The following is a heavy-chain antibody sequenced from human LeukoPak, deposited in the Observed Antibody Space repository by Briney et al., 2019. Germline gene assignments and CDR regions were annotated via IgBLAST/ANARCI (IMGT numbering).Heavy chain of an antibody. CDR2: ISGSGDTI. J-gene: IGHJ4*02. CDR1: GFTFSAYE. V-gene: IGHV3-48*03. Sequence: GGSLRLSCAASGFTFSAYEMNWVRQAPGKGLEWLSYISGSGDTIYYAESVKGRFTISRDNAKNSLYLQMSSLRAEDTAVYYCVSAYGRLLDYWGQGTLVTVSS. D-gene: IGHD3-10*01. CDR3: VSAYGRLLDY.